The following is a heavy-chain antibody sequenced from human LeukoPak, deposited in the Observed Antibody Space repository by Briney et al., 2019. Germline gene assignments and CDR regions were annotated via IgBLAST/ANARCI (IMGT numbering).Heavy chain of an antibody. J-gene: IGHJ4*02. Sequence: ASVKVSCKASGGTFSSYAISWVRQAPGQGLEWMGGIIPIFGTANYAQKFQGRVTITADKSTSTAYMELSSLRSEDTAVYYCAREKATGYSSKGEFDYWGQGTLVTVSS. D-gene: IGHD6-13*01. CDR2: IIPIFGTA. CDR3: AREKATGYSSKGEFDY. V-gene: IGHV1-69*06. CDR1: GGTFSSYA.